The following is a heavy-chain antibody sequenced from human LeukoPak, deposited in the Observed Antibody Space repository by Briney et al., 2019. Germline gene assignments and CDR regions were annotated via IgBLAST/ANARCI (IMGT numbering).Heavy chain of an antibody. J-gene: IGHJ4*02. CDR1: GGSFSSGGYY. CDR2: IYYSGST. Sequence: PSETLSLTCTVSGGSFSSGGYYWSWIRQHPGKGLEWIGYIYYSGSTYYNPSLKSRVTISVDTSKNQFSLKLSSVTAEDTAVYYCARGLAARRNFDYWGQGTLVTVSS. V-gene: IGHV4-31*03. D-gene: IGHD6-6*01. CDR3: ARGLAARRNFDY.